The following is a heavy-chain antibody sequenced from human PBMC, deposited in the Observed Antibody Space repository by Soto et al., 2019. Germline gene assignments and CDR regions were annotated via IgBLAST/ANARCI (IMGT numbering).Heavy chain of an antibody. Sequence: SETLSLTCTVSGGSISSGGYYWSWIRQHPGKGLEWIGYIYYSGSTYYNPSLKSRVTISVDTSKNQFSLKLSSVTAADTAVYYCAEWVKNQLLSGAFDFWGQGTMVTVAS. CDR1: GGSISSGGYY. CDR3: AEWVKNQLLSGAFDF. CDR2: IYYSGST. D-gene: IGHD2-2*01. V-gene: IGHV4-31*03. J-gene: IGHJ3*01.